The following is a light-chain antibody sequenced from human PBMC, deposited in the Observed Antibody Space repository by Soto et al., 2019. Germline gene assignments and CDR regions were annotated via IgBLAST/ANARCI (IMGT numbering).Light chain of an antibody. V-gene: IGKV3-11*01. CDR1: QSISSY. Sequence: EIVLTQSPVTLSLSPGERATLSCRASQSISSYLAWYQQKPGQAPRLLIYDASKRATGIPARFSGGGSGTDFTLTISMLEPEDLAVYYCQQRSNWQVTFGQGTRLEIK. CDR2: DAS. CDR3: QQRSNWQVT. J-gene: IGKJ5*01.